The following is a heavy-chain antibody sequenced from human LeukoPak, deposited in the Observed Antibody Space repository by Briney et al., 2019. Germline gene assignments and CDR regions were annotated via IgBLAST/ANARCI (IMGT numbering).Heavy chain of an antibody. J-gene: IGHJ4*02. V-gene: IGHV4-59*01. CDR1: GGSISSYY. CDR3: ARVRYSYGYYYFDY. CDR2: IYYSGST. Sequence: SETLSLTCTVSGGSISSYYWSWIRQPPGKGLEWIGYIYYSGSTNYNPSLKSRVTISVETSKNEFSLKLRSVTAADTAVYYCARVRYSYGYYYFDYWGQGTLVTVSS. D-gene: IGHD5-18*01.